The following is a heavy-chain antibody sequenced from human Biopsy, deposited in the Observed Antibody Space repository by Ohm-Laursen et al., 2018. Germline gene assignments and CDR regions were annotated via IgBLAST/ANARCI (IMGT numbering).Heavy chain of an antibody. V-gene: IGHV4-4*07. J-gene: IGHJ5*02. CDR1: GDSINNYY. Sequence: SQTLSLTCTVSGDSINNYYWSWIRQPAGKGLEWIGRIYTSGSPNYNLSLESRVTMSVDTSKNQFSLNLNSVTAADTAVYYCARHPTGFWFDPWGQGTLVIVSS. CDR3: ARHPTGFWFDP. CDR2: IYTSGSP.